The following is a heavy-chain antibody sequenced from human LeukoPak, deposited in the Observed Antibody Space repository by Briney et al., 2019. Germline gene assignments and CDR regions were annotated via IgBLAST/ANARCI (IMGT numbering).Heavy chain of an antibody. V-gene: IGHV4-34*01. Sequence: SETLSLTCAVYGGSFSGYYWSWIRQPPGKGLEWIGEINHSGSTNYNPSLQSRVTTSADTSKNQFSLNLRSVIAADTAVYYCTRGLRLGYCSGGSCYYWFDPWGQGTRVTVSS. CDR1: GGSFSGYY. J-gene: IGHJ5*02. CDR3: TRGLRLGYCSGGSCYYWFDP. CDR2: INHSGST. D-gene: IGHD2-15*01.